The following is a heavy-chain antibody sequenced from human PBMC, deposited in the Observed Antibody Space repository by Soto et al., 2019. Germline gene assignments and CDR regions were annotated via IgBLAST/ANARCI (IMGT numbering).Heavy chain of an antibody. D-gene: IGHD3-9*01. CDR2: IWYDGSNK. CDR3: ARDRVPYYDILAGYPTRYCCYYGMEG. V-gene: IGHV3-33*01. CDR1: GFTFSSYG. Sequence: GGSLRLSCAASGFTFSSYGMHWVRQAPGKGLEWVAVIWYDGSNKYYADSVKGRFTISRDNSKNTLYLQMNSLRAEDTAVYYCARDRVPYYDILAGYPTRYCCYYGMEGWEQGPTV. J-gene: IGHJ6*01.